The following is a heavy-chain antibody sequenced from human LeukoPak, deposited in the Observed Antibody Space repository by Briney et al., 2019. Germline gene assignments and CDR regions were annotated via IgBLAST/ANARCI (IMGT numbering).Heavy chain of an antibody. CDR2: LNPSGGSS. J-gene: IGHJ6*02. CDR3: ASVYKYGIDV. V-gene: IGHV1-46*01. Sequence: SVKVSCKASGYTVTSYYMHWVRQAPGQGLEWMGILNPSGGSSSYAQKFQGRATLTRATSTSTVYMELSSLRSEDTAVYYCASVYKYGIDVWGQGTTVIVSS. CDR1: GYTVTSYY.